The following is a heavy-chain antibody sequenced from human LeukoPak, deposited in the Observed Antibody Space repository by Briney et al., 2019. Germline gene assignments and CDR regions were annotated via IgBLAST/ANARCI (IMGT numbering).Heavy chain of an antibody. D-gene: IGHD5-12*01. CDR1: GYTFTSYG. Sequence: ASVKVSCKASGYTFTSYGISWVRQAPGQGLEWMGWISAYNGNTNYAQKLQGRVTMTTDTSTSTAYMELRSLRSDDTAVYYCARGAHSGYDFRPENDAFDIWGQGTMVTVSS. CDR2: ISAYNGNT. V-gene: IGHV1-18*01. J-gene: IGHJ3*02. CDR3: ARGAHSGYDFRPENDAFDI.